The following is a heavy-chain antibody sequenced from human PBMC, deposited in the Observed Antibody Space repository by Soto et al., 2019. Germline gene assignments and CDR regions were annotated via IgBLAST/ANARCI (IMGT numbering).Heavy chain of an antibody. CDR2: INPNSGVT. CDR1: GYSFSGYY. CDR3: ARDISSSGYNRPLDGMGV. Sequence: GASVKVSCKDSGYSFSGYYMHWVRQAPGQGLQYMGWINPNSGVTNYVQKFQGWVTMTRDTSTSTAYMELSRLRSDDTAVYYCARDISSSGYNRPLDGMGVWGQGTTVTVSS. J-gene: IGHJ6*02. V-gene: IGHV1-2*04. D-gene: IGHD3-22*01.